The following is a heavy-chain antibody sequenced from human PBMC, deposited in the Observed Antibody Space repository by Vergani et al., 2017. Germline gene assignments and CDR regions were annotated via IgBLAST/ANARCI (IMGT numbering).Heavy chain of an antibody. Sequence: QLQLQESGPGLVKPSETLSLTCTVSGGSISSSSYYWGWIRQPPGKGLEWIGSIYYSGSTYYNPSLKSRVTISVDTSKNPFSLKLRSVTAADTAVYYCAKVPSRFGEFYYYGMDVWGQGTTVTVSS. CDR1: GGSISSSSYY. CDR3: AKVPSRFGEFYYYGMDV. CDR2: IYYSGST. D-gene: IGHD3-10*01. J-gene: IGHJ6*02. V-gene: IGHV4-39*01.